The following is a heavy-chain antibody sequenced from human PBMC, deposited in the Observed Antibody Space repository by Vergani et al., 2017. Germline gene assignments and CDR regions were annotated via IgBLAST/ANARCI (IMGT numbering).Heavy chain of an antibody. D-gene: IGHD6-19*01. CDR2: IYYSGST. CDR3: ARHSTVEWLVKLGWIDP. Sequence: QLQLQESGPGLLKPSATLSLTCSVSGASIRRSNYYWGWIRQPPGKGLEWIASIYYSGSTYDNPSLKSRVTISVDTSKNQFSLQLSSVTAADTAVYFCARHSTVEWLVKLGWIDPWGQGILVTVSS. V-gene: IGHV4-39*01. J-gene: IGHJ5*02. CDR1: GASIRRSNYY.